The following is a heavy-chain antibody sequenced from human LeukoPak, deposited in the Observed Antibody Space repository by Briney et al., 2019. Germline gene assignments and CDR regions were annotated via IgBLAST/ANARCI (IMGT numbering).Heavy chain of an antibody. V-gene: IGHV4-59*01. Sequence: SETLSLTCTVSGGSISTYYWSWIRQPPGKGLEWIGYIYYSGSTNYNPSLKSRVTISVDTSKNQFSLKLNSVTAADTAVYYCARSRYGSGSPWDYWGQGTLVTVSS. CDR3: ARSRYGSGSPWDY. CDR1: GGSISTYY. D-gene: IGHD3-10*01. J-gene: IGHJ4*02. CDR2: IYYSGST.